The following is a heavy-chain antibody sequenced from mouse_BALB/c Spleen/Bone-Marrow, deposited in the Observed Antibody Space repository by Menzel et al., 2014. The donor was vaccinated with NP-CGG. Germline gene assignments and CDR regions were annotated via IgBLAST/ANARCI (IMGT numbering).Heavy chain of an antibody. CDR1: GYNFISYW. CDR3: ARNYDYDGGYYAMDY. CDR2: INPSTGYT. V-gene: IGHV1-7*01. J-gene: IGHJ4*01. D-gene: IGHD2-4*01. Sequence: QVQLQQPGAELAKPGASVKMSCKAFGYNFISYWMHWVKQRPGQGLEWIGYINPSTGYTEYNQKFKDKATLTADKSSSKAYMQLSSLTSEDSAAYYCARNYDYDGGYYAMDYWGQGTSVTVSS.